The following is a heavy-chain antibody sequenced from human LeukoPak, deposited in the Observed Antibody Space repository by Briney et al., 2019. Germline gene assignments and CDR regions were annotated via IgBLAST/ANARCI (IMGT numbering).Heavy chain of an antibody. Sequence: ASVKVSCKASGYTFTSYGISWVRQAPGQGREGMGWISAYNGNTNYAQKLQGRVTMTTDTSTSTAYMELRSLRSDDTAVYYCARVVVVVPPLSYYYYMDVWGKGTPVTVSS. CDR3: ARVVVVVPPLSYYYYMDV. V-gene: IGHV1-18*01. CDR2: ISAYNGNT. D-gene: IGHD2-2*01. CDR1: GYTFTSYG. J-gene: IGHJ6*03.